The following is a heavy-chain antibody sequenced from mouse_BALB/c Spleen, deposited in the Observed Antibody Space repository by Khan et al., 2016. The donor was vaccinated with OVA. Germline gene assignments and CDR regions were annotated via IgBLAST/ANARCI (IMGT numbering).Heavy chain of an antibody. J-gene: IGHJ3*01. D-gene: IGHD2-3*01. CDR1: GFDIKDYY. CDR2: IDPENDNT. Sequence: IQLVQSGAELVRPGALVNLSCKASGFDIKDYYMHWVKQRPEQGLEWIGWIDPENDNTRYDPKFQGKASITSDTSSNTAYLQLSSLTSEDTAVYYCARDGYSPWFAYGGQGTLVTVSA. CDR3: ARDGYSPWFAY. V-gene: IGHV14-1*02.